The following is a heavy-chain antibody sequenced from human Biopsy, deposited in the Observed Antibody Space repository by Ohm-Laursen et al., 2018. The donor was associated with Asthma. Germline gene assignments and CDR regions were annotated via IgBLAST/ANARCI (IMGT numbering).Heavy chain of an antibody. Sequence: RSLRLSCAASGFTFSNYGMHWVRQAPGKGLEWVAVISFDGSNKYYADSVKGRFIISRDNSKNTLYLQMNSLRAEDTAVYYCARDIVATMIGYYYYGMDVWGQGTTVTVSS. V-gene: IGHV3-30*03. J-gene: IGHJ6*02. CDR2: ISFDGSNK. D-gene: IGHD5-12*01. CDR1: GFTFSNYG. CDR3: ARDIVATMIGYYYYGMDV.